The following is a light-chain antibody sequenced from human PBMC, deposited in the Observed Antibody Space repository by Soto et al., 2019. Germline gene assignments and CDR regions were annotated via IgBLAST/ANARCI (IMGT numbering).Light chain of an antibody. J-gene: IGLJ3*02. CDR1: SSDVGGYKH. V-gene: IGLV2-14*01. CDR3: SSYTSSSTWV. Sequence: QSVLTQPASVSGSPGQSITISCTGTSSDVGGYKHVSWYQQHPGKAPKLMIYEVRNRPSGVSDRFSGSRSGNTASLTISGLQAEDESDYYCSSYTSSSTWVFGGGTKLTVL. CDR2: EVR.